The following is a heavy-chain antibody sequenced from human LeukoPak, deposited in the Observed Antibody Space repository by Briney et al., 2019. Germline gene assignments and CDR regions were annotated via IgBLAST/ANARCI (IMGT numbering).Heavy chain of an antibody. J-gene: IGHJ4*02. Sequence: GGSLRLSCSVSGFTFSSYAMHWVRQAPGKGLQYVSSISSNGDSTYYAASVKGRFTISRDNSKSTLYLQMSSLRAEDTAVYYCVKERWFAHGGRGARVTVPS. CDR3: VKERWFAH. CDR2: ISSNGDST. CDR1: GFTFSSYA. D-gene: IGHD3-10*01. V-gene: IGHV3-64D*06.